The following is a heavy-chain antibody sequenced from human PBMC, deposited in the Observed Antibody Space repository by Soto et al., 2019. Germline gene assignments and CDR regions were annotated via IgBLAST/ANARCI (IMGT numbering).Heavy chain of an antibody. CDR3: AAPTGHTVTPYDAFDI. CDR2: IVVGSGNT. J-gene: IGHJ3*02. CDR1: GFTFTSSA. V-gene: IGHV1-58*02. Sequence: SVKVSCKASGFTFTSSAMQWMRQARGQRLEWIGWIVVGSGNTNYAQKFQERVTITRDMSTSTAYMELSSLRSEDTAVYYCAAPTGHTVTPYDAFDIWGQGTMVTVSS. D-gene: IGHD4-17*01.